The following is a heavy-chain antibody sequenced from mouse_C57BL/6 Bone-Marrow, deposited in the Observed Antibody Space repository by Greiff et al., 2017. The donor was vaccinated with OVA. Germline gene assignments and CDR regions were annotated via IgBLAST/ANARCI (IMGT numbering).Heavy chain of an antibody. D-gene: IGHD1-1*01. CDR1: GFTFSSYG. CDR2: ISSGGSYT. J-gene: IGHJ3*01. Sequence: EVKLVESGGDLVKPGGSLKLSCAASGFTFSSYGMSWVRQTPDKRLEWVATISSGGSYTYYPDSVKGRFTISRDNAKNTLYLQMSSLKSEDTAMYYCARPPYYYGSSPFAYWGQGTLVTVSA. V-gene: IGHV5-6*01. CDR3: ARPPYYYGSSPFAY.